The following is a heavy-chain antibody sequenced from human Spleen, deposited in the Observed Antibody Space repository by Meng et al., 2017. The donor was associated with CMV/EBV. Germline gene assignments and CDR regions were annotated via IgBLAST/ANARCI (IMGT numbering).Heavy chain of an antibody. CDR3: ARIEGLWFGELLGWFDP. J-gene: IGHJ5*02. V-gene: IGHV4-4*07. Sequence: HRHGSGPGLVTPSEALSLTCPFSGGSISSDYWSWIRQPAGKGLEWIGRIYTSGSTNYNPSLKSRGTMSVDTSKNQFSLKLSSVTAADTAVYYCARIEGLWFGELLGWFDPWGQGTLVTVSS. CDR1: GGSISSDY. CDR2: IYTSGST. D-gene: IGHD3-10*01.